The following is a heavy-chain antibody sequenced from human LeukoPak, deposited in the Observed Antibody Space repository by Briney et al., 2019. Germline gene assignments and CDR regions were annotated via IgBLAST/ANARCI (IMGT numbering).Heavy chain of an antibody. V-gene: IGHV3-30*03. J-gene: IGHJ4*02. CDR1: GFTFSSYG. CDR3: ARGDTMVRGEDY. D-gene: IGHD3-10*01. Sequence: GGSLRLSCAASGFTFSSYGMHWVRQAPGKGLEWVAVISYDGSNKYYADSVKGRFTISRDNSKNTLYLQMNSLRAEDTAVYYCARGDTMVRGEDYWGQGTLVTVSS. CDR2: ISYDGSNK.